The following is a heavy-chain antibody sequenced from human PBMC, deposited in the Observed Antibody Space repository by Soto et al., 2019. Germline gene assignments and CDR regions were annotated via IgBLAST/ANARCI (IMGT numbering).Heavy chain of an antibody. CDR2: IKSKTDGGTT. Sequence: EVQLVESGGGLVKPGGSLRLSCAASGFTFSNAWMSWVRQAPGKGLEWVGRIKSKTDGGTTDYAAPVKGRFTISRDDSKNTLYLQMNRLKTEDTAVYYCTTDLFYDYIWGIYRREAVFDYWGQGTLVTVSS. CDR1: GFTFSNAW. CDR3: TTDLFYDYIWGIYRREAVFDY. J-gene: IGHJ4*02. V-gene: IGHV3-15*01. D-gene: IGHD3-16*02.